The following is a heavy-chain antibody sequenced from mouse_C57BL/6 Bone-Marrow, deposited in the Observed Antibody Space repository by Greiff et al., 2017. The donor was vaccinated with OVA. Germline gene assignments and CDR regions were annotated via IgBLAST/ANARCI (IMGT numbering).Heavy chain of an antibody. CDR2: INPYNGDT. Sequence: VQLQQSGPELVKPGASVKISCKASGYSFTGYFMHWVKQSHGKSLEWIGRINPYNGDTFYNQKFKGKATLTVDKSSSTAHMELLSLTSEDVAVYYCARGPTVEARYAMDYWGQGTSVTVSS. J-gene: IGHJ4*01. D-gene: IGHD1-1*01. V-gene: IGHV1-37*01. CDR1: GYSFTGYF. CDR3: ARGPTVEARYAMDY.